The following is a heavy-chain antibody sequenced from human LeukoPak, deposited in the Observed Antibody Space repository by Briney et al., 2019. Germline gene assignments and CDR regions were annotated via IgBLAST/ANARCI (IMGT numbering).Heavy chain of an antibody. V-gene: IGHV4-34*01. CDR3: ARIAARTAY. CDR2: INHSGST. CDR1: GGSFSGYC. Sequence: SETLSLTCAVYGGSFSGYCWSWIRQPPGKGLERIGEINHSGSTNYNPSLKSRVTISVDTSKNQFSLKLSSVTAADTAVYYCARIAARTAYWGRGTLVTVSS. J-gene: IGHJ4*02. D-gene: IGHD6-6*01.